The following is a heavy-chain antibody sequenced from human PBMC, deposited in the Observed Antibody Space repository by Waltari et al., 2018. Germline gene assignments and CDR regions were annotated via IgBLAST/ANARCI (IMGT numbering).Heavy chain of an antibody. J-gene: IGHJ4*02. Sequence: QVQLVQPGAEVTRPGASVKVSCKASGYTFTGHYIHWIRQAPGQVLEWMGWIKTNLGGTKFAQKCQGRITLTRDTSITTAYRELRRLTFDDTAVYYCARSPPSYSSSWYFFEHWGQGTLVTVSS. CDR1: GYTFTGHY. CDR2: IKTNLGGT. CDR3: ARSPPSYSSSWYFFEH. D-gene: IGHD6-13*01. V-gene: IGHV1-2*02.